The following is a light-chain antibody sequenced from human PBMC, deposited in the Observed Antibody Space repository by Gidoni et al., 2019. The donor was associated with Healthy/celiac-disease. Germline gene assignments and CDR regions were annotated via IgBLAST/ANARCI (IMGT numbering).Light chain of an antibody. Sequence: LVLTQFTGTLSLSPGERATLSCRASQSVSSSYLDWYQQKPGQAPSLLIYGASSRATGIPDRCSGSGSGTDFTLTISRLEPEDFAVYYCQQCDSRPYTFGQGTKLEIK. CDR3: QQCDSRPYT. CDR1: QSVSSSY. V-gene: IGKV3-20*01. J-gene: IGKJ2*01. CDR2: GAS.